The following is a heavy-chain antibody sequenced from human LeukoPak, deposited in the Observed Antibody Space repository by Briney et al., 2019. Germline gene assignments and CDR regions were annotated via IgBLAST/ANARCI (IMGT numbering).Heavy chain of an antibody. V-gene: IGHV3-23*01. Sequence: PGGSLRLSCAASGFTVSSIAMTWVRQAPGKGLEWVSTIRSNGDTAYNAVSVKGRFTISRDNSKKPLYLQMNSLRVEDTAIYYCAKGQELDDGVFDSWGQGTLVTVSS. CDR1: GFTVSSIA. CDR3: AKGQELDDGVFDS. D-gene: IGHD1-1*01. CDR2: IRSNGDTA. J-gene: IGHJ4*02.